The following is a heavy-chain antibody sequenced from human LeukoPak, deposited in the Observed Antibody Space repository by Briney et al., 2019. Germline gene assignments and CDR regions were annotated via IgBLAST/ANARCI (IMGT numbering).Heavy chain of an antibody. D-gene: IGHD4-11*01. CDR3: AKDLRLQSVVDY. V-gene: IGHV3-23*01. CDR2: ISGSGGRT. J-gene: IGHJ4*02. Sequence: GGSLRLSCAASGFTFSSYAMSWVRQAPGKGLEWVSAISGSGGRTYYADSVKGRFTISRDNSKNTLYLQMNILRAEDTAVYYCAKDLRLQSVVDYWGQGTLVTVSS. CDR1: GFTFSSYA.